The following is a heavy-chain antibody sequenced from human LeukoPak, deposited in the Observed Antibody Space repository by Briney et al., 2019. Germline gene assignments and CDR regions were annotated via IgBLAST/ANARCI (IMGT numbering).Heavy chain of an antibody. Sequence: ASVKVSCKASGYTFTTYDIAWVRQAPGQGLEWMGGLNPTTGNAVYAQKFQGRVTISRNTSINTVYMDLNSLRSDDTAIYYCARRKFLGLFDPWGQGTLVTVSS. J-gene: IGHJ5*02. V-gene: IGHV1-8*03. CDR3: ARRKFLGLFDP. CDR1: GYTFTTYD. D-gene: IGHD7-27*01. CDR2: LNPTTGNA.